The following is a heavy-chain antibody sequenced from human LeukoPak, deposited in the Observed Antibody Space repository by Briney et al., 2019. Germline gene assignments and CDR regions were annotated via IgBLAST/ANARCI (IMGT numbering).Heavy chain of an antibody. CDR3: ARAAERNYDFWSGYSLNFYYYGMDV. CDR1: GFTFSTFG. CDR2: IWYDGSDK. Sequence: GGSLRLSCAASGFTFSTFGMHWVRQAPGKGLEWVAIIWYDGSDKYYADSVKGRFTVSRDNSKDTLHLQVNSLRVEDTAVYYCARAAERNYDFWSGYSLNFYYYGMDVWGQGTTVTVSS. V-gene: IGHV3-33*01. J-gene: IGHJ6*02. D-gene: IGHD3-3*01.